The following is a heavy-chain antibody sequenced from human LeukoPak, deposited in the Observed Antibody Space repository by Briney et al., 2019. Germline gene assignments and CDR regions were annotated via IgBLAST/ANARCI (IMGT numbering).Heavy chain of an antibody. J-gene: IGHJ4*02. V-gene: IGHV4-30-4*08. D-gene: IGHD4-17*01. Sequence: PSETLSLTCTVSGGSISSGGYYWAWIRQPPGKGLEWIGYIYYSGSTYYNPSLKSRVTISVDTSKNQFSLKLSSVTAADTAVYYCAREATVPYFDYWGQGTLVTVSS. CDR2: IYYSGST. CDR3: AREATVPYFDY. CDR1: GGSISSGGYY.